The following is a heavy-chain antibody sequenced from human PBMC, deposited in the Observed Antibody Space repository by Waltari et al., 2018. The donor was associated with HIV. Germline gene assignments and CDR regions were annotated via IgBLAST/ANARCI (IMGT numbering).Heavy chain of an antibody. CDR2: IYSGGSK. CDR1: GFIVSSNY. D-gene: IGHD2-15*01. CDR3: ARALFGGSRGGYLDY. Sequence: EVQLVETGGGLIQPGGSLRLSCAASGFIVSSNYMHWVRQAPGKGLEWVSFIYSGGSKLYADLVKGLFTISRDNSKNTLYLQMNSLRAEDTALYYCARALFGGSRGGYLDYWGQGTLVTVSS. V-gene: IGHV3-53*02. J-gene: IGHJ4*02.